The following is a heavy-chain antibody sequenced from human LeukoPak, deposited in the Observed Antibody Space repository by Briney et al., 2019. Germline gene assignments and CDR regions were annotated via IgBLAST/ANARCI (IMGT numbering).Heavy chain of an antibody. J-gene: IGHJ3*02. V-gene: IGHV1-2*02. Sequence: GASVQGSCKACGYTFTGYYMHWVRQAPGQGLEWMGWINPNSVGTNYAQKFQGRVTMTRDTSISTAYMDLSRLRSDDPAVYYCARDREGYYDILTGYYGVGAFDIWGQGTMVTVSS. CDR3: ARDREGYYDILTGYYGVGAFDI. CDR2: INPNSVGT. D-gene: IGHD3-9*01. CDR1: GYTFTGYY.